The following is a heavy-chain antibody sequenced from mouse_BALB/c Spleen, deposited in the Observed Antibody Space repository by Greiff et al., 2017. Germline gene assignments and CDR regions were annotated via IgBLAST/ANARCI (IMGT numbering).Heavy chain of an antibody. D-gene: IGHD2-2*01. CDR1: GFNIKDTY. Sequence: EVQLQQSGAELVKPGASVKLSCTASGFNIKDTYMHWVKQRPEQGLEWIGRIDPANGNTKYDPKFQGKATITADTSSNTAYLQLSSLTSEDTAVYYCARGWLRRRAYYAMDYWGQGTSVTVSS. V-gene: IGHV14-3*02. J-gene: IGHJ4*01. CDR2: IDPANGNT. CDR3: ARGWLRRRAYYAMDY.